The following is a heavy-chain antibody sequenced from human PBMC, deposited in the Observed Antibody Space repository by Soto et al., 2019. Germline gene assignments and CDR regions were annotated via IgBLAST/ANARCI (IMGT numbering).Heavy chain of an antibody. CDR1: GFTFSSYS. CDR3: ASRYCSGGSCYSVPY. Sequence: GGSLRLSCAASGFTFSSYSMNWVRQAPGKGLEWVSSISSSSSYIYYADSVKGRFTISRDNAKNSLYLQMNSLRAEDTAVYYCASRYCSGGSCYSVPYWGQGTLVTVSS. D-gene: IGHD2-15*01. CDR2: ISSSSSYI. J-gene: IGHJ4*02. V-gene: IGHV3-21*01.